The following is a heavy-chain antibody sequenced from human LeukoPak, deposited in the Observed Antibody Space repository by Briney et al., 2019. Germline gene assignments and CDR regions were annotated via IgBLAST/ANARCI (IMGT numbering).Heavy chain of an antibody. CDR2: IYYTGSR. J-gene: IGHJ4*02. CDR3: ARFPPFDWLLDY. V-gene: IGHV4-4*02. D-gene: IGHD3-9*01. Sequence: SETLSLTCVVSGASISSSDWWSWVRQSPGKGLEWIGEIYYTGSRNYNPSLKSRVAMSVDTSKNQFSLKLSSVTAADTAVYYCARFPPFDWLLDYWGQGTLVTVSS. CDR1: GASISSSDW.